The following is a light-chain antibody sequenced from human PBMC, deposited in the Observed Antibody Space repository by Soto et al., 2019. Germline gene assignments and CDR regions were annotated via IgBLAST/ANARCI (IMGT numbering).Light chain of an antibody. CDR3: MQALQAPLT. J-gene: IGKJ1*01. CDR1: QSLLHSNGYNY. V-gene: IGKV2-28*01. CDR2: LGS. Sequence: DIVMTQSPLSLRVTPGEPASISCRSSQSLLHSNGYNYLDWYLQKPGQSPQLLIYLGSSRASGVPDRFSGSGSGTDFTLKISRVEAEDVGFYYCMQALQAPLTFGQGTQVEIK.